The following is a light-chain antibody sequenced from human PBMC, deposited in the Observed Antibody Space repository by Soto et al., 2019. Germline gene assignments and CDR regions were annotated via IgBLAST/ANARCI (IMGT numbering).Light chain of an antibody. CDR1: SSNIGAGYD. CDR3: QSYDSSLSGWL. V-gene: IGLV1-40*01. J-gene: IGLJ3*02. CDR2: VNI. Sequence: QSVLTQPPSVSGAPGQRVTISCTGSSSNIGAGYDVHWYQQLPGTAPKLLIYVNINRPSGVPDRFSGSKSGTSASLAITGLQAADEADYYCQSYDSSLSGWLFGGGTQLTVL.